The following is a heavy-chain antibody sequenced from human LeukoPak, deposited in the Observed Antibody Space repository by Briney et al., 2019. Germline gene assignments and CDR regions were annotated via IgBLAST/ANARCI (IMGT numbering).Heavy chain of an antibody. CDR3: AGAGTKVDAFDI. J-gene: IGHJ3*02. V-gene: IGHV4-59*01. CDR1: GGSISSYY. Sequence: SETLSLTCTVSGGSISSYYWSWIRQPPGKGLEWIGYIYYSGSTNYNPSLKSRVTISVDTSKNQFSLKLSSVTAADTAVYYCAGAGTKVDAFDIWGQGTMVTVSS. D-gene: IGHD6-13*01. CDR2: IYYSGST.